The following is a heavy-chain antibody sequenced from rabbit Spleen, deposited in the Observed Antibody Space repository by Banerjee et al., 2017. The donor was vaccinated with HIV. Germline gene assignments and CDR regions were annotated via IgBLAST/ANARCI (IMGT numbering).Heavy chain of an antibody. CDR3: ARGDSYGSNDGAYYGMDL. D-gene: IGHD6-1*01. J-gene: IGHJ6*01. CDR1: GVSLNDKDV. V-gene: IGHV1S40*01. CDR2: INIVTGKS. Sequence: QSLEESGGGLVKPEGSLTLTCKASGVSLNDKDVMCWVRQAPGKGLEWIACINIVTGKSVYASWAKGRFTMSRTSSTTVTLQMSSLTAADTATYFCARGDSYGSNDGAYYGMDLWGQGTLVTVS.